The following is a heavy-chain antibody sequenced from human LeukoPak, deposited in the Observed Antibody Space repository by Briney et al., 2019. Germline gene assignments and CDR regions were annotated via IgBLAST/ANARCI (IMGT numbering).Heavy chain of an antibody. Sequence: SETLSLTCGVYGGSFSGYYWTWIRQPPGKGLEWIGEINHSGITNYNPSLKSRVTISIDTSKSQFSLKLNSVTAADTAVYYCARAWYSSTWRGNWFDPWGQGILVTVSS. CDR2: INHSGIT. D-gene: IGHD2-2*01. J-gene: IGHJ5*02. V-gene: IGHV4-34*01. CDR3: ARAWYSSTWRGNWFDP. CDR1: GGSFSGYY.